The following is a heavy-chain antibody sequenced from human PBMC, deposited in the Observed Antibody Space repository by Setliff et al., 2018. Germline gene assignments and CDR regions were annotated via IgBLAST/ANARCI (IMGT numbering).Heavy chain of an antibody. V-gene: IGHV4-59*11. Sequence: SETLSLTCTVSGGSISGHYWTWIRQPPGKGLEWVGYMYYSGSFNYNPSLESRVTISVDTSKNQFSLKLISMTAADTAVYYCARGRNIAARLLDSWGQGALVTVSS. J-gene: IGHJ4*02. D-gene: IGHD6-6*01. CDR3: ARGRNIAARLLDS. CDR2: MYYSGSF. CDR1: GGSISGHY.